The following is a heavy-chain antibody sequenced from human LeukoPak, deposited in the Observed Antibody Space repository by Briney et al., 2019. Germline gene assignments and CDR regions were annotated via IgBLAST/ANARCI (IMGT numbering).Heavy chain of an antibody. J-gene: IGHJ6*03. D-gene: IGHD2-2*01. Sequence: PSETLSLTCTVSGGSISSYYWSWIRQPPGKGLEWIGYIYYSGSTNYNPSLKSRVTISVDTSKNQFSLKLSSVTAADTAVYYCVRSPVVPASSPRYYYYYMDVWGKGTTVTVSS. V-gene: IGHV4-59*01. CDR1: GGSISSYY. CDR2: IYYSGST. CDR3: VRSPVVPASSPRYYYYYMDV.